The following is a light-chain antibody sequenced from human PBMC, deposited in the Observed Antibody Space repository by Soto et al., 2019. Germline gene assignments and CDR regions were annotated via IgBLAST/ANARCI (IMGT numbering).Light chain of an antibody. J-gene: IGKJ4*01. CDR1: QTVSSS. CDR2: EAS. CDR3: QQHINWPLT. Sequence: IGLTQSPVTVSVSQGERAPXSCRASQTVSSSLAWYQQKPGQAPRLLIYEASNRATGIPARFSGSGSGADFTLTISSLEPEDFAIYYCQQHINWPLTFGGG. V-gene: IGKV3-11*01.